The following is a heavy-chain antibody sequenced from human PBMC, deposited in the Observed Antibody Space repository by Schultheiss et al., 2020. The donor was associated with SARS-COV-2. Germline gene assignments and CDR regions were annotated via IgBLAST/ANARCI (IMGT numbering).Heavy chain of an antibody. CDR1: GFTFSNYG. CDR3: AKVPMGWELLEYDY. V-gene: IGHV3-30*18. J-gene: IGHJ4*02. Sequence: GGSLRLSCAASGFTFSNYGMHWVRQAPGKGLEWVAVISYDGSNKYYADSVKGRFTISRDNSKNTLYLQMNSLRAEDTAVYYCAKVPMGWELLEYDYWGQGTLVTVSS. CDR2: ISYDGSNK. D-gene: IGHD1-26*01.